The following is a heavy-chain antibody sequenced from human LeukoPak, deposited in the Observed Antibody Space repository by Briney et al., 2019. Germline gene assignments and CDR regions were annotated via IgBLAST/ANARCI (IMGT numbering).Heavy chain of an antibody. D-gene: IGHD4-17*01. Sequence: GGSLRLSCAASGFTVSSNYMSWVRQAPGKGLEWVSVIYSGGSTYYADSVKGRFTISRDNSKNTLYLQMNSLRAEDTAVYYCAREGTTVTTYYYYYGMDVWGQGTTVTVSS. CDR2: IYSGGST. V-gene: IGHV3-53*01. J-gene: IGHJ6*02. CDR1: GFTVSSNY. CDR3: AREGTTVTTYYYYYGMDV.